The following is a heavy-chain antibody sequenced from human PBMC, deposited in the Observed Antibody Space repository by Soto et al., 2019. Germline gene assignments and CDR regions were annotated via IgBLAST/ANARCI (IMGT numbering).Heavy chain of an antibody. CDR2: MNPNSGNT. J-gene: IGHJ4*02. Sequence: QVQLVQSGAEVKKPGASVKVSCKASGYPFPSYDINWVRQAPGQGREWMGWMNPNSGNTGYAQKFKGRVTMTRNTSISTAYMERSSLRSEDTAVYYCARVDETYGDYPIDSWGQGTLVTVSS. D-gene: IGHD4-17*01. CDR1: GYPFPSYD. V-gene: IGHV1-8*01. CDR3: ARVDETYGDYPIDS.